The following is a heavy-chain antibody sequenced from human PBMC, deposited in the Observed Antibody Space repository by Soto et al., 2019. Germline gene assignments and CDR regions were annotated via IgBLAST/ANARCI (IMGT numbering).Heavy chain of an antibody. V-gene: IGHV3-33*01. CDR3: VRDMAPRNYDGSGYYGF. D-gene: IGHD3-22*01. CDR2: IWYDGSNK. J-gene: IGHJ4*02. CDR1: GFTFSSYG. Sequence: QVQLVESGGGVVQPGRSLRLSCAASGFTFSSYGMHWVRQAPGKGLEWVAVIWYDGSNKYYADSVKGRFTISRDNSKSTLYLQMNSLRVEDTAVYYCVRDMAPRNYDGSGYYGFWGQGTLVTVSS.